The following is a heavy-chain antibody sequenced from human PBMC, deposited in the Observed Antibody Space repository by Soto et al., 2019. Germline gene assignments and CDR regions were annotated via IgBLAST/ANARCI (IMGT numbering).Heavy chain of an antibody. J-gene: IGHJ6*03. CDR2: MNPNSGNT. D-gene: IGHD6-6*01. CDR1: GYTFTSYD. V-gene: IGHV1-8*01. CDR3: ARCYSSSSWGDYYYYMDV. Sequence: QVQLVQSGAEVKKPGASVEVSCKASGYTFTSYDINWVRQATGQGLEWMGWMNPNSGNTGYAQKFQGRVTMTRNTSISTAYMELSSLRSEDTAVYYCARCYSSSSWGDYYYYMDVWGKGTTVTVSS.